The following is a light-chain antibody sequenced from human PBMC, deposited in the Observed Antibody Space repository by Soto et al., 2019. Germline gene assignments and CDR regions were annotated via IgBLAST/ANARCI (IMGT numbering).Light chain of an antibody. V-gene: IGKV1-5*03. CDR2: RAS. Sequence: DVQMAQSPSTLSASVGDRVTITCRASQSIGDWLAWFQQKPGKAPALLIYRASYLDSGVPSRFSGSGSGTECTPTMSSLQPDDFSPYYCEHYSTYAGTFGPGITVEIK. CDR3: EHYSTYAGT. CDR1: QSIGDW. J-gene: IGKJ3*01.